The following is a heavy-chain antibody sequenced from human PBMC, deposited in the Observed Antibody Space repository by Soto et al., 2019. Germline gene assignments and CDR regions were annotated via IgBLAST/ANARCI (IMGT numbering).Heavy chain of an antibody. CDR2: ISGSGGST. Sequence: VVSLRLSSTTSGFTFSTYAMSWVRQAPGRGLEWGSAISGSGGSTYYADSVQGRFTISRANSKNKRSRQMNSLRVEGTAVYNWANDDWLWDEHDYWGQGTLVTVSS. CDR1: GFTFSTYA. V-gene: IGHV3-23*01. CDR3: ANDDWLWDEHDY. J-gene: IGHJ4*02. D-gene: IGHD3-9*01.